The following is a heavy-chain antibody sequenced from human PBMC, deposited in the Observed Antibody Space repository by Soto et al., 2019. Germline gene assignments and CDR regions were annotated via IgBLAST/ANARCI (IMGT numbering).Heavy chain of an antibody. J-gene: IGHJ6*03. CDR2: IYYSGST. Sequence: NPSETLSLTCTVSGGSISSYYWSWIRQPPGKGLEWIGYIYYSGSTNYNPSLKSRVTISVDTSKNQFSLKLSSVTAADTAVCYCARDQQPPGYYYYMDVWGKGTTVTVSS. CDR1: GGSISSYY. CDR3: ARDQQPPGYYYYMDV. D-gene: IGHD6-13*01. V-gene: IGHV4-59*01.